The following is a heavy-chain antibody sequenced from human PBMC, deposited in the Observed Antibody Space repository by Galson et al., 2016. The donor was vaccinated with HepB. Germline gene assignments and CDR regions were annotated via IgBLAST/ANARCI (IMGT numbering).Heavy chain of an antibody. V-gene: IGHV1-8*01. CDR1: GYTFTSHD. CDR2: MNPNGGDT. D-gene: IGHD4-23*01. J-gene: IGHJ6*02. Sequence: SVKVSCKASGYTFTSHDIDWVRQSTGQGLEWMGWMNPNGGDTYYAQKFQGRVNMTRNTAINTAYMELSALTSEDTAVYYCARGRSPVDYGGVSDGMDLWGQGTTVIVSS. CDR3: ARGRSPVDYGGVSDGMDL.